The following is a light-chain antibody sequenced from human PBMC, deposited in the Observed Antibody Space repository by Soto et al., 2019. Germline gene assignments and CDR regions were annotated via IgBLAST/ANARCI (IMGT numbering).Light chain of an antibody. J-gene: IGKJ4*01. V-gene: IGKV3-15*01. CDR2: DAS. CDR1: QSLRSS. Sequence: ETMMTQSPDTLSVSLGERATLSCRASQSLRSSLAWYQQKPGQAPRLLIYDASTRATGIPARFSGSGSGTDFTLTISRLEPEDFAVYYCQQYGNLPLTFGGGTKVDIK. CDR3: QQYGNLPLT.